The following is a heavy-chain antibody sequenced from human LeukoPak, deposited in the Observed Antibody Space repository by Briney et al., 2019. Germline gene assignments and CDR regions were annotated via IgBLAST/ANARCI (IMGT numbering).Heavy chain of an antibody. CDR1: GYTFTTYY. CDR2: INPSGGSTT. CDR3: ARGVYDILTPSDYDYYYMDV. D-gene: IGHD3-9*01. V-gene: IGHV1-46*01. Sequence: GASVKVSCKASGYTFTTYYMHWVRQAPGQGLEWRGIINPSGGSTTSYAQKFQGRVTMTSDTSTSTVYMEVSSLRSEDTAVYYCARGVYDILTPSDYDYYYMDVWGKGTTVTISS. J-gene: IGHJ6*03.